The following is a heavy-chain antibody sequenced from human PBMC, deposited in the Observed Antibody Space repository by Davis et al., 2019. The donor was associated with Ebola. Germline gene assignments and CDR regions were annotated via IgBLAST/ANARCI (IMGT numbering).Heavy chain of an antibody. CDR1: GYSISSGYY. CDR2: IYHSGST. D-gene: IGHD2-15*01. Sequence: SETLSLTCTVSGYSISSGYYWGWIRQPPGKGLEWIGSIYHSGSTYYNPSLKSRVTISVDTSKNQFSLKLSSVTAADTAVYYCATLGQDIALYYYMDVWGKGTTVTVSS. V-gene: IGHV4-38-2*02. J-gene: IGHJ6*03. CDR3: ATLGQDIALYYYMDV.